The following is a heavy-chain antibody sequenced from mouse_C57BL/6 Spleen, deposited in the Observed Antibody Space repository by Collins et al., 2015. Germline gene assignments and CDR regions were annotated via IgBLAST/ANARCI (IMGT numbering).Heavy chain of an antibody. CDR3: TTDGYYDYAMDY. CDR1: GFNIKDDY. CDR2: IDPENGDT. J-gene: IGHJ4*01. D-gene: IGHD2-3*01. Sequence: EVQLQQSGAELVRPGASVKLSCTAPGFNIKDDYMHWVKQRPEQGLEWIGWIDPENGDTEYASKFQGKATITADTSSNTAYLQLSSLTSEDTAVYYCTTDGYYDYAMDYWGQGTSVTVSS. V-gene: IGHV14-4*01.